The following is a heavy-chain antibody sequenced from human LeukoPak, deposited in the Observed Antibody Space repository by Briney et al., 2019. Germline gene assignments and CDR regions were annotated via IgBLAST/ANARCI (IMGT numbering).Heavy chain of an antibody. J-gene: IGHJ4*02. V-gene: IGHV3-23*01. CDR2: ISGSGDST. CDR1: GFVFRNYF. D-gene: IGHD6-13*01. CDR3: AKTRPLDSSSWSHGDY. Sequence: PGGSLRLSCAASGFVFRNYFMSWVRQAPGKGLEWVSAISGSGDSTYYGDSVKGRFTISRDNSKNTLYLQMNSLRAEDTAVYYCAKTRPLDSSSWSHGDYWGQGTLVTVSS.